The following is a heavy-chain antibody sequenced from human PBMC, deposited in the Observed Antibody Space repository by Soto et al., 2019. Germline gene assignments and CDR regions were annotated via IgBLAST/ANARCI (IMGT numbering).Heavy chain of an antibody. CDR1: GVTFSKYE. D-gene: IGHD2-15*01. CDR3: ARGRGGHCSGGKCNRWLDP. CDR2: MNPNTGDT. Sequence: QEQLVQSGAEVKKPGASVKVSCKAPGVTFSKYETIWVRQTSGQGLEWMGWMNPNTGDTVYSQRFQGRVTLSRDTTISTAYMELISLRYEDTGVYYCARGRGGHCSGGKCNRWLDPWGQGTLVTVSS. V-gene: IGHV1-8*01. J-gene: IGHJ5*02.